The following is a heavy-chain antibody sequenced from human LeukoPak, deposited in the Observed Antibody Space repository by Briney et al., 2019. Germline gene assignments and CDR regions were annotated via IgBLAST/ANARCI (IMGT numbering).Heavy chain of an antibody. CDR1: GFTFSSYA. D-gene: IGHD6-13*01. CDR3: AKDQGYIVLADAFDI. Sequence: GGSLRLSCAASGFTFSSYAMSWVRQAPGKGLEWDSAISGSGGSTYYADSVKGRFTISRDNSKNTLYLQMNSLRAEDTAVYYCAKDQGYIVLADAFDIWGQGTMVTVSS. J-gene: IGHJ3*02. V-gene: IGHV3-23*01. CDR2: ISGSGGST.